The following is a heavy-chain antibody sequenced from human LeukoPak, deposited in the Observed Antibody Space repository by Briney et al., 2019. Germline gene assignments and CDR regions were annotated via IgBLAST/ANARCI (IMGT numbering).Heavy chain of an antibody. J-gene: IGHJ5*02. CDR3: AGGKGQQTPDWFDP. Sequence: SETLSLTCTVAGVSINSDNYCWTWIRQHPGKGLEWIGFIFYTGSTSYNRSLKSRVAISTDTSTNQFSLRLTSVTAADTAVYYCAGGKGQQTPDWFDPWGQGTQVTVSS. V-gene: IGHV4-31*03. CDR1: GVSINSDNYC. D-gene: IGHD3-16*01. CDR2: IFYTGST.